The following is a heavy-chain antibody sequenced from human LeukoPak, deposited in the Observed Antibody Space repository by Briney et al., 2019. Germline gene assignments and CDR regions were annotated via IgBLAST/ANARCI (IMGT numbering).Heavy chain of an antibody. D-gene: IGHD3-10*01. CDR1: GYTFTSYD. CDR2: MNPNSGNP. CDR3: ARAENFMVRGVIRY. V-gene: IGHV1-8*03. J-gene: IGHJ4*02. Sequence: ASVKVSCKASGYTFTSYDINWVRQATGQGLEWMGWMNPNSGNPGYARKFQGRVTITRNTSISTAYMELSSLRSEDTAVYYCARAENFMVRGVIRYWGQGTLVTVSS.